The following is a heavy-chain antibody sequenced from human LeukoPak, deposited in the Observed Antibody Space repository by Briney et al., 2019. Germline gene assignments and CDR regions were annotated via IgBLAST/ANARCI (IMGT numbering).Heavy chain of an antibody. CDR1: GFTFCSYW. D-gene: IGHD3-10*01. Sequence: SGGSLRLYCAACGFTFCSYWMRWVRQAPGKGLEWVANPKPGGREKYYVDYVKGRFTMSRDNAKNSLYLQVNSQRAEDTAVYYCARVSTHSGSMFYFHYWPQGTRLSVPS. CDR2: PKPGGREK. CDR3: ARVSTHSGSMFYFHY. V-gene: IGHV3-7*01. J-gene: IGHJ4*02.